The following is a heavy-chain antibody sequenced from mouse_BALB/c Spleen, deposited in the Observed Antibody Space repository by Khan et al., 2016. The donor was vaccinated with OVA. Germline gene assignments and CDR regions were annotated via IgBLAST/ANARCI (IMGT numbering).Heavy chain of an antibody. CDR1: GFIFSSYS. Sequence: EVELLASGGYLVKPGGSLKLSCAASGFIFSSYSMSWVRQTPDKRLELVATISSGGAYTYYPDSVTGRFTISRDDAKNTLYLQMSSLKSADTAMYKCESQLTGTFANWGQGTVVTVSA. V-gene: IGHV5-6*01. J-gene: IGHJ3*01. D-gene: IGHD4-1*01. CDR2: ISSGGAYT. CDR3: ESQLTGTFAN.